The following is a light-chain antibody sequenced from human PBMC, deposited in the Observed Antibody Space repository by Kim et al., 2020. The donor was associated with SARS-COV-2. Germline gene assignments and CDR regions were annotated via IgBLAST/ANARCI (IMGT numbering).Light chain of an antibody. CDR1: SSNIGAGYD. J-gene: IGLJ1*01. V-gene: IGLV1-40*01. Sequence: QSVLTQPPSVSGAPGQRVTISCTGSSSNIGAGYDVHWYQQLLGTAPKLLIYGNHNRPSGVPDRFSGSNSGASASLAITGLQAEDEADYYCQSYDNRLSGYVGGTGTKVTVL. CDR3: QSYDNRLSGYV. CDR2: GNH.